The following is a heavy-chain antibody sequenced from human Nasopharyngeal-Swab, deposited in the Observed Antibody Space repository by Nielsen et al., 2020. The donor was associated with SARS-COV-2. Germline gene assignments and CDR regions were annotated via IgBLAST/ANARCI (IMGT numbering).Heavy chain of an antibody. D-gene: IGHD3-10*01. V-gene: IGHV1-46*01. CDR3: ARDRYGSGSFLGY. J-gene: IGHJ4*02. CDR2: INPSGGSA. Sequence: WVRQAPGQGLERMGIINPSGGSATYAQRFQGKVTMTRDTSTSTVFMELSSLKSEDTAVYYCARDRYGSGSFLGYWGQGTLVTVSS.